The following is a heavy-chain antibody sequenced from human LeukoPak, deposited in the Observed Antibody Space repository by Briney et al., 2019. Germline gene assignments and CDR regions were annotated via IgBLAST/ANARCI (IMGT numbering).Heavy chain of an antibody. CDR1: GGSISSGDYY. Sequence: PSQTLSLTCTVSGGSISSGDYYWSWIRQPPGKGLEWIGYIYYSGSTYYNPSLKSRVTISVDTSKNQFSLKLSSVTAADTAVYYCARRYCSSTSCYTWQLNWFDPWGQGTLVTVSS. CDR2: IYYSGST. V-gene: IGHV4-30-4*08. D-gene: IGHD2-2*02. J-gene: IGHJ5*02. CDR3: ARRYCSSTSCYTWQLNWFDP.